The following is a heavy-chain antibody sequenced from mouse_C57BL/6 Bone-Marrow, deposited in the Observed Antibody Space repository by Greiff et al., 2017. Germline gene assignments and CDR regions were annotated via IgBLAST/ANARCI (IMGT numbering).Heavy chain of an antibody. J-gene: IGHJ2*01. CDR3: AKIYGNDPYYFDY. V-gene: IGHV1-55*01. CDR2: IYPGSGST. D-gene: IGHD2-2*01. CDR1: GYTFTSYW. Sequence: QVQLQQPGAELVKPGASVKMSCKASGYTFTSYWITWVKQRPGQGLEWIGDIYPGSGSTNYNEKFKSKATLTVDTSSSTSYMQLSSLTSEDSAVYYCAKIYGNDPYYFDYWGQGTTLTVSS.